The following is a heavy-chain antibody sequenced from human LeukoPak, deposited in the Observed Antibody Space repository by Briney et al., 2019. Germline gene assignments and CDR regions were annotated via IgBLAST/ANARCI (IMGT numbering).Heavy chain of an antibody. V-gene: IGHV3-23*01. CDR1: GFTFSIYA. Sequence: GSLRLSCAASGFTFSIYAMNWVRQAPGKGLVWFSTVSASGGSTYYTDSIKGRFTISRDNSKNTLYLQMNSLSADDTAVYYCAKLAVVDYWGQGTLVTVSS. J-gene: IGHJ4*02. D-gene: IGHD4-23*01. CDR2: VSASGGST. CDR3: AKLAVVDY.